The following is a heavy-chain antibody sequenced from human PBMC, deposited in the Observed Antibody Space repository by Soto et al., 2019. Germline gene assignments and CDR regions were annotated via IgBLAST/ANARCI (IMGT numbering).Heavy chain of an antibody. J-gene: IGHJ5*02. D-gene: IGHD2-2*01. CDR1: GGTFSSYT. CDR3: ARGGVVVPAAMKGNNGFDP. CDR2: IIPILGIA. V-gene: IGHV1-69*02. Sequence: SVKVSCKASGGTFSSYTIXWVRQAPGQGLEWMGRIIPILGIANYAQKFQGRVTITADKSTSTAYMELSSLRSEDTAVYYCARGGVVVPAAMKGNNGFDPWGQGTPVTVSS.